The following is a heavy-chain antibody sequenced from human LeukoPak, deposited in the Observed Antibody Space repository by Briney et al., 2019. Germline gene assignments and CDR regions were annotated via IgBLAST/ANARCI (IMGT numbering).Heavy chain of an antibody. J-gene: IGHJ4*02. CDR3: ASHTAGHGSAY. Sequence: PSETLSLTCTVSGASIGSYWWSWIRQPPGNGLEWIGHIDDSGRTKYNPSLRSRVTISVDTSKNHFSVKLNSMTAADTAVYYCASHTAGHGSAYWGQGILVTVSS. CDR2: IDDSGRT. CDR1: GASIGSYW. D-gene: IGHD5-24*01. V-gene: IGHV4-59*08.